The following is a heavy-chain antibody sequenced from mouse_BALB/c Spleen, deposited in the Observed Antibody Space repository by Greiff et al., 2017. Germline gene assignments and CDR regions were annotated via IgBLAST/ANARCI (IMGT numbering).Heavy chain of an antibody. CDR1: GFNIKDTY. CDR3: AEYYYGSSYYYAMDY. D-gene: IGHD1-1*01. CDR2: IDPANGNT. Sequence: VHVKQSGAELVKPGASVKLSCTASGFNIKDTYMHWVKQRPEQGLEWIGRIDPANGNTKYDPKFQGKATITADTSSNTAYLQLSSLTSEDTAVYYCAEYYYGSSYYYAMDYWGQGTSVTVSS. J-gene: IGHJ4*01. V-gene: IGHV14-3*02.